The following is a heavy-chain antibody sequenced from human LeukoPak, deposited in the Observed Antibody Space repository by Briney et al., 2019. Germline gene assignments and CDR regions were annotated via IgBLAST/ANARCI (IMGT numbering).Heavy chain of an antibody. D-gene: IGHD3-10*01. CDR2: INPNSGDT. CDR3: ARGRSKVRGVIINWFDP. Sequence: ASVKVSCKTSGYTFSDYYIHWIRQAPGQGLEWVGWINPNSGDTDYAQKFQGRVTVTRDTSISTAYMELGRLRSDDTAVYYCARGRSKVRGVIINWFDPWGQGTLVTVSS. V-gene: IGHV1-2*02. CDR1: GYTFSDYY. J-gene: IGHJ5*02.